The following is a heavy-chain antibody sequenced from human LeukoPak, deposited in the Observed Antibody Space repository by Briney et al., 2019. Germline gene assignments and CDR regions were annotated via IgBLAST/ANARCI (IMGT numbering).Heavy chain of an antibody. CDR3: ARGRARYDAFDI. Sequence: GGSLRLSCAASGFTFSDYCMSWIRQAPGKGLEWVSYISSSGSTIYYADSVKGRFTISRDNAKNSLYLQMNSLRAEDTAVYCCARGRARYDAFDIWGQGTMVTVSS. D-gene: IGHD3-16*02. V-gene: IGHV3-11*01. CDR1: GFTFSDYC. CDR2: ISSSGSTI. J-gene: IGHJ3*02.